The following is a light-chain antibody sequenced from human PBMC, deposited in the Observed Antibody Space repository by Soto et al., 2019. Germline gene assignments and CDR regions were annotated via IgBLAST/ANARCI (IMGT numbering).Light chain of an antibody. V-gene: IGKV3-11*01. CDR3: QQRSNWPIT. CDR2: YAS. J-gene: IGKJ5*01. CDR1: QSVSSY. Sequence: EIVLTQSPATLSLSPGEKATISCRTSQSVSSYFAWYQQKPGRAPRLLIYYASNMATGIPARFIGSVSGTDFTLTINSLEPEDFAVYYCQQRSNWPITFGQGTRLRL.